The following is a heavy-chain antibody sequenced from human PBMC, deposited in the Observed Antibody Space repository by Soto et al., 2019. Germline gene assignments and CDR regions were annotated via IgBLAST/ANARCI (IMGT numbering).Heavy chain of an antibody. CDR1: GFTFTSSA. CDR2: IVVGGGNT. D-gene: IGHD6-13*01. Sequence: SVKVSRKASGFTFTSSAVQWVRQARGQRLEWIGWIVVGGGNTNYAQKFQERATITRDMSTSTAYMELSSLRAEDTAVYYCAAARIGYSSSLGYYYGMDVWGQGTTVTVSS. CDR3: AAARIGYSSSLGYYYGMDV. J-gene: IGHJ6*02. V-gene: IGHV1-58*01.